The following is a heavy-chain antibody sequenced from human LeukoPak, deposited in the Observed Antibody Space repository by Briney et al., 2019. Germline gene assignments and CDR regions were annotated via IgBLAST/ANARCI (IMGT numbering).Heavy chain of an antibody. D-gene: IGHD3-10*01. V-gene: IGHV4-34*01. CDR2: INHSGSA. CDR3: AREGSYYGSGSPPLDH. J-gene: IGHJ4*02. CDR1: GGAFSDYY. Sequence: SETLSLTCAVYGGAFSDYYWSWIRQPPGKGLERIGEINHSGSANYNPSLKSRVTISVDPSKNQFSLKLTSVTAADTAVYYCAREGSYYGSGSPPLDHWGQGTLVTVSS.